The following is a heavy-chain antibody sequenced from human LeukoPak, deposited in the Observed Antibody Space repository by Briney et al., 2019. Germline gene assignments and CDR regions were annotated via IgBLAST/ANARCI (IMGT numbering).Heavy chain of an antibody. CDR2: ISSSSSYI. Sequence: GGSLRLSCAASGFTFSSYSMNWVRQAPGKGLEWVSSISSSSSYIYYADSVKGRFTISRDNAKNSLYLQMNSLRAEDTAVYYCAREREELGRSLDYWGQGTLVTVSS. CDR3: AREREELGRSLDY. CDR1: GFTFSSYS. V-gene: IGHV3-21*01. D-gene: IGHD7-27*01. J-gene: IGHJ4*02.